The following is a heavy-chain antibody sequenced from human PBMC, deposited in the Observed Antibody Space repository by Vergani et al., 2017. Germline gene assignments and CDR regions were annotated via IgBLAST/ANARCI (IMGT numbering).Heavy chain of an antibody. CDR1: GFSFGDYA. D-gene: IGHD5-18*01. CDR3: SRGRGYSFGYSDY. CDR2: IRNKAYGGTT. V-gene: IGHV3-49*04. J-gene: IGHJ4*02. Sequence: EVQLVESGGGLVPPGRSLRLSCAASGFSFGDYAMTWVRQAPGNGLGWVAFIRNKAYGGTTEYAASVKGRFTISRYDSKRLAYLQLSGLKTEDTAVYFCSRGRGYSFGYSDYWGQGTLVTVSS.